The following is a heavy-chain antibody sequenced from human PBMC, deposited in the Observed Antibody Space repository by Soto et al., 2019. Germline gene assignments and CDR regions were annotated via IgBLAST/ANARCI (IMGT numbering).Heavy chain of an antibody. V-gene: IGHV3-30*18. D-gene: IGHD3-10*02. CDR2: ISYDGSNK. CDR1: GFTFSSYG. J-gene: IGHJ6*02. CDR3: AKDYDRDGWSHPYYYYYGMDV. Sequence: GGTLRLSCAASGFTFSSYGMHWVRQAPGTGLEWVAVISYDGSNKYYADSVKGRFTISRDNSKNTLYLQMNSLRAEDTAVYYCAKDYDRDGWSHPYYYYYGMDVWGQGTTVTVSS.